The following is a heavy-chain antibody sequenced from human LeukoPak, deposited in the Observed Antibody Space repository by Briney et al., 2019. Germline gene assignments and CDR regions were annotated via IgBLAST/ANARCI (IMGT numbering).Heavy chain of an antibody. CDR3: AKTYYYDPFDF. Sequence: SETLSLTCTVSGGSISNNGYYWGWIRQPPGKGLEWIGNIYYSGSTYYNPSLKSRVTISVDTSENQFSLKLSSVTAADTAVYYCAKTYYYDPFDFWGQGTLVTVPS. CDR2: IYYSGST. J-gene: IGHJ4*02. CDR1: GGSISNNGYY. D-gene: IGHD3-22*01. V-gene: IGHV4-39*01.